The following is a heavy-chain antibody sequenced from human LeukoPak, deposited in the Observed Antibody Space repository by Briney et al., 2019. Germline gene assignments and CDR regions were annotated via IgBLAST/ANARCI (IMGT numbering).Heavy chain of an antibody. J-gene: IGHJ4*02. D-gene: IGHD2-15*01. CDR1: GFTAGYNY. Sequence: GASLRLSCAVSGFTAGYNYMSWVRQAPGKGLEWVSVIYRGDTYYSDSVKGRFIISRDDSKNTVFPQMNSLSAVDTAVYFCTSYYCSAGSCYFDTWGQGTLVAVSS. CDR2: IYRGDT. V-gene: IGHV3-53*01. CDR3: TSYYCSAGSCYFDT.